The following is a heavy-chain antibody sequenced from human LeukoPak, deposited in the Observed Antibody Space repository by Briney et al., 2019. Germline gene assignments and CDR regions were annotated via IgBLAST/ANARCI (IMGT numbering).Heavy chain of an antibody. J-gene: IGHJ4*02. D-gene: IGHD3-10*01. CDR3: ARVGLNDYGSGTYADY. CDR2: ISSTGGTT. Sequence: GGSLRLSCAASGITFSSYGMSWVRQAPGKGLEWVSSISSTGGTTYYADSVKGRFTISRDNAKNSLYLQMNSLRAEDTAVYYCARVGLNDYGSGTYADYWGQGTLVTVSS. V-gene: IGHV3-23*01. CDR1: GITFSSYG.